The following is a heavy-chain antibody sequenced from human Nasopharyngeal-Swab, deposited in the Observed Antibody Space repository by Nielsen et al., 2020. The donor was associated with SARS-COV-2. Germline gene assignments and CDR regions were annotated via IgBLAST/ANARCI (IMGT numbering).Heavy chain of an antibody. V-gene: IGHV1-8*01. D-gene: IGHD2-2*01. CDR2: MNPNSGNT. J-gene: IGHJ5*02. CDR1: VYTFTSYD. Sequence: ASVKVSCKASVYTFTSYDINWVRQATGQGLEWMGWMNPNSGNTGYAQKFQGRVTMTRNTSISTAYMELSSLRSEDTAVYYCARRRVPAATNWFDPWGQGTLVTVSS. CDR3: ARRRVPAATNWFDP.